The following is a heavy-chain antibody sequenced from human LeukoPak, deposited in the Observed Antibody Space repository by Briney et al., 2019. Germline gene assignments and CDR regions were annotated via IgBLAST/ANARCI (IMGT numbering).Heavy chain of an antibody. J-gene: IGHJ3*01. CDR3: ARDPSGGFVRGVDV. CDR2: ISSSGSTI. D-gene: IGHD3-10*01. CDR1: GFSFSTYE. Sequence: PGGSLRLSCAASGFSFSTYEISWVRQAPGKGLEWVSYISSSGSTIHYADSVKGRFTISRDNAKNSLYLQMISLRAEDTAVYYCARDPSGGFVRGVDVWGQGTMVTVSS. V-gene: IGHV3-48*03.